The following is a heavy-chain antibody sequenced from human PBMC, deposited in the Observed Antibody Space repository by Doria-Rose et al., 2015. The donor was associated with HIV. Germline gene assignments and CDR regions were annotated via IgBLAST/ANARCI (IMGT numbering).Heavy chain of an antibody. D-gene: IGHD6-13*01. CDR1: GVSLSSPGMG. V-gene: IGHV2-26*01. Sequence: QVTLKESGPVLVKPTETLMLTCTVSGVSLSSPGMGVSWIRQPPGKALEWLASIFSDDERSYKTSLKSRLTISRGTSKSQVVLTMTDMDPVDTATYYCARIKSSRWYHKYYFDFWGQGTLVIVSA. CDR2: IFSDDER. CDR3: ARIKSSRWYHKYYFDF. J-gene: IGHJ4*02.